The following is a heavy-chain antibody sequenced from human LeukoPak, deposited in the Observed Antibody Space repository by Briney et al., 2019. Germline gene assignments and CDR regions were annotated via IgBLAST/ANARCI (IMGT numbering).Heavy chain of an antibody. CDR1: GYTFTSYY. D-gene: IGHD1-26*01. J-gene: IGHJ5*02. Sequence: ASVKVACKASGYTFTSYYIHWVRQAPGQGLEWMGLINPSGGSTNYAQKFQGRVTMTRDMSTSTVYMELSSLRSEDTAVYYCARGGVGATTYVWFDPWGQGTLVTVSS. CDR3: ARGGVGATTYVWFDP. V-gene: IGHV1-46*01. CDR2: INPSGGST.